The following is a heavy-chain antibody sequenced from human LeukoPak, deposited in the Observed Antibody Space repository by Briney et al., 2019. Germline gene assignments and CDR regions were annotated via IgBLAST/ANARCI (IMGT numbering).Heavy chain of an antibody. V-gene: IGHV3-30*02. CDR2: IRSDGSNK. D-gene: IGHD3-10*02. CDR1: GFSFSSYG. Sequence: GGSLRLSCAGSGFSFSSYGMHWVRQAPGKGLEWMAFIRSDGSNKYYADSVKGRFTISRDNSKNTLYLQMNSLRAEDTAVYYCAELGITMIGGVWGKGTTVTISS. CDR3: AELGITMIGGV. J-gene: IGHJ6*04.